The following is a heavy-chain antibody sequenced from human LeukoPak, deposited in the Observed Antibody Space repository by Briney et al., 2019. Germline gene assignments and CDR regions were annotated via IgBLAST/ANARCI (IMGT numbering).Heavy chain of an antibody. CDR1: GFIFNNYA. Sequence: GGSLRLCCAGSGFIFNNYAMNWVRQAPGRGLEWISGISGSGVATYYADSVKGRFTISRDNSKNTLYLQMNSLRAEDTAIYYCAKDPVWNPSYYYYYMDVWGKGTTVTVSS. CDR2: ISGSGVAT. J-gene: IGHJ6*03. CDR3: AKDPVWNPSYYYYYMDV. V-gene: IGHV3-23*01. D-gene: IGHD1-1*01.